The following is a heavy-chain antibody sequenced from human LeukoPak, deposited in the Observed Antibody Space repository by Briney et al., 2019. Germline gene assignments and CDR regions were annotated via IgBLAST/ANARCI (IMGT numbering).Heavy chain of an antibody. D-gene: IGHD3-10*02. CDR2: ISSRSTYM. Sequence: PGGSLRLSCAASGFTFSSYNMNWVRQAPGKGLEWVSSISSRSTYMYYADSLKGRFTISRDNAKNSLYLQMNSLRAEDTAVYYCAELGITMIGGVWGKGTTVTISS. CDR1: GFTFSSYN. J-gene: IGHJ6*04. CDR3: AELGITMIGGV. V-gene: IGHV3-21*01.